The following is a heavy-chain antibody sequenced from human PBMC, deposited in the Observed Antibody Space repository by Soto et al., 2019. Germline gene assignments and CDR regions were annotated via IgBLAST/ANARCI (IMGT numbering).Heavy chain of an antibody. Sequence: PSETLSPTCKNSGSPIRTYYWSWIRQAPGDGLEWIGYLYNSGSTVYNPSLKSRVTISVDTSKNQFSLKLNSVTAADTAVYYCARAFLGRVGAPDYYYYGMDVWGQGTTVTVS. CDR3: ARAFLGRVGAPDYYYYGMDV. CDR2: LYNSGST. V-gene: IGHV4-59*01. J-gene: IGHJ6*02. D-gene: IGHD1-26*01. CDR1: GSPIRTYY.